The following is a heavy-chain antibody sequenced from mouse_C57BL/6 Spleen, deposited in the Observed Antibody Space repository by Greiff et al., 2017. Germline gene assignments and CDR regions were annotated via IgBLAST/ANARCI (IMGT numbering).Heavy chain of an antibody. D-gene: IGHD2-13*01. Sequence: EVQLQQSGPELVKPGASVKISCKASGYTFTDYYMNWVKQSHGKSLEWIGDINPNNGGTSYNQKFKGKATLTVDKSSSTAYMELRSLTSEDSAVYYCARHGEGELYAMDYWGQGTSVTVSS. CDR2: INPNNGGT. CDR1: GYTFTDYY. CDR3: ARHGEGELYAMDY. J-gene: IGHJ4*01. V-gene: IGHV1-26*01.